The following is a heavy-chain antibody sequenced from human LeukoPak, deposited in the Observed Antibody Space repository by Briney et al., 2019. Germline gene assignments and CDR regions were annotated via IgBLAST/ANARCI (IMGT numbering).Heavy chain of an antibody. J-gene: IGHJ4*02. Sequence: PGGSLRLSCAASGFTFSSYGMNWVRQAPGKGLEWVSCISSSSNYIYYADSVKGRFTISRDNAKNSLYLQMNSLRAEDTAVYYCARDEGVSFDYWGQGTLVTVSS. V-gene: IGHV3-21*01. CDR1: GFTFSSYG. CDR3: ARDEGVSFDY. CDR2: ISSSSNYI.